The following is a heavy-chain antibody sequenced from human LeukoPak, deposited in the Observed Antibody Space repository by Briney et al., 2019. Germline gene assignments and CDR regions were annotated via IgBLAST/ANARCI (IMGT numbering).Heavy chain of an antibody. J-gene: IGHJ6*03. CDR1: GGSFSGYY. D-gene: IGHD4-23*01. CDR2: INHSGST. Sequence: ETLSLTCAVYGGSFSGYYWSWIRQPPGKGLEWIGEINHSGSTNYNPSLKSRVTISVDTSKNQFSLKLSSVTAADTAVYYCARHPTVVTRIYYYYMDVWGKGTTVTVSS. V-gene: IGHV4-34*01. CDR3: ARHPTVVTRIYYYYMDV.